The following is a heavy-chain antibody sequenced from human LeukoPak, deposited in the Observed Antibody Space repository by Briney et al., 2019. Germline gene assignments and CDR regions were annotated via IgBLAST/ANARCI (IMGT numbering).Heavy chain of an antibody. J-gene: IGHJ4*02. D-gene: IGHD3-10*01. CDR2: ISSSSSYI. V-gene: IGHV3-21*01. Sequence: GGSLRLSCAASGFTFSSYSMNWVRQAPGKGLEWVSSISSSSSYIYYADLVKGRFTISRDNAKNSLYLQMNSLRAEDTAVYYCARAGYYYGSGSYLGYWGQGTLVTVSS. CDR1: GFTFSSYS. CDR3: ARAGYYYGSGSYLGY.